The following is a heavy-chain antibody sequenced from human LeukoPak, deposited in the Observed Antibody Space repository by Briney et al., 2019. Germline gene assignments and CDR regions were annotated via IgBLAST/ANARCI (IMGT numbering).Heavy chain of an antibody. CDR1: GYTFTSYG. Sequence: GASVKVSCKASGYTFTSYGISWVRQAPGQGLEWMGWISAYNGNTNYAQKLQGRVTMTTDTSTSTAYMELRSLRSEDTAVYYCARDRGSSSYLGKTRPYFDYWGQGTLVTVSS. D-gene: IGHD7-27*01. CDR2: ISAYNGNT. V-gene: IGHV1-18*01. J-gene: IGHJ4*02. CDR3: ARDRGSSSYLGKTRPYFDY.